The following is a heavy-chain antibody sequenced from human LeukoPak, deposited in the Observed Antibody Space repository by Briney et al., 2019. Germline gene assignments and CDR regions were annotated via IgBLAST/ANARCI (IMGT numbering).Heavy chain of an antibody. CDR3: ARYVSSGRNFDY. CDR1: GGSFSGYY. CDR2: INHSGST. V-gene: IGHV4-34*01. Sequence: SETLSLTCAVYGGSFSGYYWGWIRQPPGKGLEWIGEINHSGSTNYNPSLKSRVTISVDTSKNQFSLKLSSVTAADTAVYYCARYVSSGRNFDYWGQGTLVTVSS. J-gene: IGHJ4*02. D-gene: IGHD6-19*01.